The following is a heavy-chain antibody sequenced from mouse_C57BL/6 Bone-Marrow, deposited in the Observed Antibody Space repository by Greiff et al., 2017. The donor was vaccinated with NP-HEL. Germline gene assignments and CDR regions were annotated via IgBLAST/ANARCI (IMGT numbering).Heavy chain of an antibody. D-gene: IGHD1-1*01. J-gene: IGHJ4*01. CDR2: ISNLAYSI. V-gene: IGHV5-15*01. Sequence: DVMLVESGGGLVQPGGSLKLSCAASGFTFSDYGMAWVRQAPRKGPEWVAFISNLAYSIYYADTVTGRFTISRENAKNTLYLEMSSLRSEETAMYYCARLHYYGSSYAMDYWGQGTSVTVSS. CDR3: ARLHYYGSSYAMDY. CDR1: GFTFSDYG.